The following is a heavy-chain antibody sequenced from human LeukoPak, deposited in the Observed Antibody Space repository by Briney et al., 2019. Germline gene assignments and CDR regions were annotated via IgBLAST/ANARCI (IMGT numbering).Heavy chain of an antibody. J-gene: IGHJ4*02. D-gene: IGHD4-17*01. V-gene: IGHV3-7*05. Sequence: GGSLRLSCAASGFAFSTYAMSWVRQAPGKGLEWVANIKHDGSQKYYVDSVKGRFTISRDNAKNSLYLQLNSLRAEDTAVYYCARDGFVWASGIDYGWFDYWGRGTLVTVSS. CDR3: ARDGFVWASGIDYGWFDY. CDR1: GFAFSTYA. CDR2: IKHDGSQK.